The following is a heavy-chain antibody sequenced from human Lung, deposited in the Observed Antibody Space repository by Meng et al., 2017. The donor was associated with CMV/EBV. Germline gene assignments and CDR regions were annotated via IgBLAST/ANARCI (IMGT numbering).Heavy chain of an antibody. V-gene: IGHV3-11*01. CDR1: GFTFGDYY. J-gene: IGHJ4*02. Sequence: GGPLRLSCAASGFTFGDYYMSWIRQAPGKGLEWLSYIKSGGIDTFYADSLKGRFTISRDNAKNLLYLQMKSLTAEDTAVYYCARGPFYGFDYWGQGTLVTVSS. D-gene: IGHD4-17*01. CDR2: IKSGGIDT. CDR3: ARGPFYGFDY.